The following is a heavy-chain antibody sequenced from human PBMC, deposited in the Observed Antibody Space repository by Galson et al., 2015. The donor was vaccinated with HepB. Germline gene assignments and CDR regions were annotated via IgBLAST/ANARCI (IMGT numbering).Heavy chain of an antibody. CDR1: GGTFSSYA. CDR2: IIPILGIA. Sequence: SVKVSCKASGGTFSSYAISWVRQAPGQGLEWMGRIIPILGIANYAQKFQGRVTITADKSTSTAYMEPSSLRSEDTAVYYCVDSSGPSAPFDYWGQGTLVTVSS. D-gene: IGHD3-22*01. CDR3: VDSSGPSAPFDY. J-gene: IGHJ4*02. V-gene: IGHV1-69*04.